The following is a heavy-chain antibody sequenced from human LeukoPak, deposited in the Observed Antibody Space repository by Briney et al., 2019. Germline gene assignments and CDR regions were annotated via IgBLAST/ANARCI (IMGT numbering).Heavy chain of an antibody. J-gene: IGHJ4*02. D-gene: IGHD6-13*01. CDR1: GYTFTSYG. V-gene: IGHV1-18*01. Sequence: ASVKVSCKASGYTFTSYGISWVRQAPGQGLEWMGWISAYNGNTNYAQKFQGRVTITRDTSASTAYMELSSLRSEDTAVYYCARDHTGYSSSWSLWYWGQGTLVTVSS. CDR3: ARDHTGYSSSWSLWY. CDR2: ISAYNGNT.